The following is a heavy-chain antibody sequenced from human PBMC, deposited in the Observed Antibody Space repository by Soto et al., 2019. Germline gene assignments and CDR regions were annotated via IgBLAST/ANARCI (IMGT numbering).Heavy chain of an antibody. Sequence: PGGSLRLSCAASGFTFSSYAMSWVRQAPGKGLEWVSAISGSGGSTYYADSVKGRFTISRDNSKNTLYLQMNSLRAEDTAVYYCAKEAGFTYGDYADRLDYWGQGTLVTVSS. CDR1: GFTFSSYA. D-gene: IGHD4-17*01. CDR2: ISGSGGST. J-gene: IGHJ4*02. V-gene: IGHV3-23*01. CDR3: AKEAGFTYGDYADRLDY.